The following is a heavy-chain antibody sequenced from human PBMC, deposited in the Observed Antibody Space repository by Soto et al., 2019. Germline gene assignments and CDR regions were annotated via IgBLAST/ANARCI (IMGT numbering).Heavy chain of an antibody. Sequence: QVPLVQSGAEVKKPGASVKVSCKASGYTFTDYVIHWVRQAPGQGLEWMGWINAGNGNTKYSQKFQGRVTIIRDTSASTAYMELSSLRSEDTAVYYCAREKLRTTVTSYNWFDPWGQGTLVTVSS. CDR1: GYTFTDYV. V-gene: IGHV1-3*01. J-gene: IGHJ5*02. D-gene: IGHD4-4*01. CDR2: INAGNGNT. CDR3: AREKLRTTVTSYNWFDP.